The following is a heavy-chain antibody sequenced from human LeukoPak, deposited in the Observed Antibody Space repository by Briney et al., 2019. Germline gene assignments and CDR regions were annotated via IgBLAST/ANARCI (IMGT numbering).Heavy chain of an antibody. V-gene: IGHV3-9*03. J-gene: IGHJ5*02. CDR2: ISWNSGTI. CDR3: AKGNSGSYSQDWFDP. D-gene: IGHD1-26*01. Sequence: GGSLRLSCAASGFTFDDYAMHWVRQAPGKGLERVSGISWNSGTIGYADSVKGRFTISRDNAKNSLYLQMNSLRADDMALYYCAKGNSGSYSQDWFDPWGQGTLVTVSA. CDR1: GFTFDDYA.